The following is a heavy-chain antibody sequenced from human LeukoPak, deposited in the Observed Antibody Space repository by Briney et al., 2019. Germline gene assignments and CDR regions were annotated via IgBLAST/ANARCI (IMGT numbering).Heavy chain of an antibody. CDR3: AKSAFFEYGMDV. Sequence: PGGSLRLSCAASGFTFDDYAMHWVRQAPGKGLEWVSLISGDGGSTHYADSVKGRFTISRDNSKNSLYLQMNSLRTEDTALYYCAKSAFFEYGMDVWGQGATVTVSS. V-gene: IGHV3-43*02. J-gene: IGHJ6*02. D-gene: IGHD3-3*01. CDR1: GFTFDDYA. CDR2: ISGDGGST.